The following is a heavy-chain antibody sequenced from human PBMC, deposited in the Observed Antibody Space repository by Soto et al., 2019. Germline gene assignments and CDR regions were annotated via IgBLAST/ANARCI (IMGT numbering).Heavy chain of an antibody. J-gene: IGHJ4*02. V-gene: IGHV5-51*01. Sequence: GEALKLFRKDSGNGFTGYWIDFVRQMPGKGMEWMGILSPRDSDTRYSPSFQGQVTISADKSTSTAYLQWSSLRASDTAMYYCARLNIRGDFWGQGTLVPVSS. CDR3: ARLNIRGDF. CDR1: GNGFTGYW. CDR2: LSPRDSDT.